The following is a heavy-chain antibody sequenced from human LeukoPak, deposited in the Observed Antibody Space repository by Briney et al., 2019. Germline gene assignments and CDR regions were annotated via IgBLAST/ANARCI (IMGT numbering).Heavy chain of an antibody. J-gene: IGHJ4*02. CDR2: MNPNSGNT. CDR3: ARFQQQLAYFDY. V-gene: IGHV1-8*03. Sequence: ASVKVSCKASGYTFTSYDINWVRQATGQGLEWMGWMNPNSGNTGYAQKFQGRVTITRNTSISTAYMELSSLRSDDTAVYYCARFQQQLAYFDYWGQGTLVTVSS. CDR1: GYTFTSYD. D-gene: IGHD6-13*01.